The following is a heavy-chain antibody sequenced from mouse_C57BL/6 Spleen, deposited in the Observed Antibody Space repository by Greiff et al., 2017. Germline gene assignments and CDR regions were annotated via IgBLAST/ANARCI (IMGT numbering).Heavy chain of an antibody. J-gene: IGHJ2*01. D-gene: IGHD1-1*01. CDR3: ARSGGSSLDY. Sequence: VQLQQSGPELVKPGASVKMSCKASGYTFTDYNMHWVKQSHGKSLEWIGDINPNNGGTSYNQKFKGKATLTVNKSSSTAYMELRSLTSEDSAVYYCARSGGSSLDYWGQGTTLTVSS. CDR2: INPNNGGT. CDR1: GYTFTDYN. V-gene: IGHV1-22*01.